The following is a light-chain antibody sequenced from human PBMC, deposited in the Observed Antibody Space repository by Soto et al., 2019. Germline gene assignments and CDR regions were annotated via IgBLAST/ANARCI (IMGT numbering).Light chain of an antibody. V-gene: IGKV3-20*01. J-gene: IGKJ1*01. CDR1: QSVSSSY. CDR3: QQYGSSPPT. Sequence: EIVLTQAPGTLSLSPGEIATLSCRASQSVSSSYLAWYQQKPGQAPRLLIYGASSRATGIPDRFSGSGSGTDCTLTISRLEPEDVSVYYCQQYGSSPPTFGQGTKVDIK. CDR2: GAS.